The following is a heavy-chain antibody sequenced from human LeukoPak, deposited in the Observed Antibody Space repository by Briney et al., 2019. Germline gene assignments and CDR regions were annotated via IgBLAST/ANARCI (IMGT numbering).Heavy chain of an antibody. J-gene: IGHJ4*02. CDR2: ISGSGGTT. Sequence: GGSLRLSCAASGFTFSSYAMSWVRQAPGKGLEWVSAISGSGGTTYYADSVKGRFTISRDNSKNTLYLQMNSLRAEDTAIYYCATRITMVRGVTGPIFDYWGQGALATVSS. CDR3: ATRITMVRGVTGPIFDY. D-gene: IGHD3-10*01. V-gene: IGHV3-23*01. CDR1: GFTFSSYA.